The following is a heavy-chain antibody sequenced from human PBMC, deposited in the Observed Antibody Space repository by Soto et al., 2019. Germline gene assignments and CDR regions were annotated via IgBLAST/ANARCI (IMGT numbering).Heavy chain of an antibody. CDR2: ISGSGGST. D-gene: IGHD2-2*01. V-gene: IGHV3-23*01. CDR1: GFTFSSYA. CDR3: AKRFTDPHCSSTSCYRNYYYGMVV. Sequence: EVQLLESGGGLVQPGGSLRLSCAASGFTFSSYAMSWVRQAPGKGLEWVSAISGSGGSTYYADSVKGRFTISRDNSKNTLYLQINSLRAEDTAVYYCAKRFTDPHCSSTSCYRNYYYGMVVWGQGTTVTVSS. J-gene: IGHJ6*02.